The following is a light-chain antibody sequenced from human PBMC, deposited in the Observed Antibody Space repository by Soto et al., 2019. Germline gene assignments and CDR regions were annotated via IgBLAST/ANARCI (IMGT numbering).Light chain of an antibody. CDR3: QQYGSLLRAT. CDR1: QDIRNN. Sequence: DIQLTQSPSSRYASVRDSVTINCQASQDIRNNLNWYQQKPGQAPKLLIYGASTLVTGVPSRFSGCGSGTHFTFTISNLQPEDIATYYCQQYGSLLRATFGGGTKVDIK. J-gene: IGKJ4*01. CDR2: GAS. V-gene: IGKV1-33*01.